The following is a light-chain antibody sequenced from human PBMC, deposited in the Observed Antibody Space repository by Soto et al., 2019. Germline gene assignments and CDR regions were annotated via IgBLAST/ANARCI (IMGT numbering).Light chain of an antibody. Sequence: DIQMTQSPSSLSASLGDRVTITCRASQGIGVYLAWFQQKPGNVPKLLIYAASTLQSGVPSRFSGCGSGTDFTLTISSLQPEDVPTYYCQKYNSAPLTFGGGTKVEIK. J-gene: IGKJ4*01. CDR3: QKYNSAPLT. V-gene: IGKV1-27*01. CDR2: AAS. CDR1: QGIGVY.